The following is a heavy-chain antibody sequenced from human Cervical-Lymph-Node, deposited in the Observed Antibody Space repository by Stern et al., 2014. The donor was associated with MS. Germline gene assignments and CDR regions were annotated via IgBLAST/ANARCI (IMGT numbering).Heavy chain of an antibody. J-gene: IGHJ4*02. CDR2: ISTYNGNP. V-gene: IGHV1-18*01. CDR1: GYNFTNYG. D-gene: IGHD6-6*01. Sequence: QVQLVQSGVEVKQPGASVKVSCTASGYNFTNYGITWVRQGPGQGLEWNGWISTYNGNPTYAQNFQGRVTMTTDTDTKTAYLELRSLTQDDTAVFYCAREAAARSFDFWGQGTLVTVSS. CDR3: AREAAARSFDF.